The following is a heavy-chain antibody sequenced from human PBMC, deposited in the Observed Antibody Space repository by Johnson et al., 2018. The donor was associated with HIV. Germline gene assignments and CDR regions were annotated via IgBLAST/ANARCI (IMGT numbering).Heavy chain of an antibody. D-gene: IGHD2/OR15-2a*01. V-gene: IGHV3-30*03. J-gene: IGHJ3*02. Sequence: QVQLVESGGGVVQPGGSLRLSCVSSGFAFSSYGMHWVRQAPGKGLEWVAVISYDGSTKYYADSVKGRFTISRDNSKNTLYLQMNSRSAEDTAVYYCARDGQIYGEAGDAFDIWGQGTMVTVSS. CDR1: GFAFSSYG. CDR3: ARDGQIYGEAGDAFDI. CDR2: ISYDGSTK.